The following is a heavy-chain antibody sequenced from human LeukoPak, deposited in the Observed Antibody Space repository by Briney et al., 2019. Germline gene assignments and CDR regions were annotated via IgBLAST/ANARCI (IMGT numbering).Heavy chain of an antibody. J-gene: IGHJ4*02. V-gene: IGHV3-23*01. CDR1: GFTFSSYA. CDR2: ISNSGGRT. D-gene: IGHD6-19*01. CDR3: AKTDVGIGWHHFDY. Sequence: GGSLRLSCGASGFTFSSYAMSWVRQAPGKGLELVSAISNSGGRTYYEDSVKGRFTISRDNSDNTLYLQMNSLRAEDTAVYYCAKTDVGIGWHHFDYWGQGTLVTVSS.